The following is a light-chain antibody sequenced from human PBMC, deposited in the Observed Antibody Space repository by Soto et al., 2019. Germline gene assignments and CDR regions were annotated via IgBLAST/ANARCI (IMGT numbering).Light chain of an antibody. CDR1: QSVFKGSNNKDC. J-gene: IGKJ1*01. Sequence: SQSPYSQSVVLLGRGTIPCRSSQSVFKGSNNKDCLAWYQQKPGQPPKLLLYWASTRESGVPDRFSGSGSGTDFTLTISSLQAEDVTIYYCQQDYITTKRFGQRSIVDIK. CDR3: QQDYITTKR. CDR2: WAS. V-gene: IGKV4-1*01.